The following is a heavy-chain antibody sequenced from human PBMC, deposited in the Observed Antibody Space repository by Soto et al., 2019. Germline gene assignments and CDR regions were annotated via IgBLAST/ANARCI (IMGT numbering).Heavy chain of an antibody. Sequence: EAQLVESGGGLVKPGGSLRLSCAASGFTFSSYSMNWVRQAPGKGLEWVSSISSSSSYIYYADSVKGRFTISRDNAKNSLYLQMNSLRAEDTAVYYCARLPIVVVVAATLDDAFDIWGQGTMVTVSS. CDR1: GFTFSSYS. CDR2: ISSSSSYI. CDR3: ARLPIVVVVAATLDDAFDI. V-gene: IGHV3-21*01. D-gene: IGHD2-15*01. J-gene: IGHJ3*02.